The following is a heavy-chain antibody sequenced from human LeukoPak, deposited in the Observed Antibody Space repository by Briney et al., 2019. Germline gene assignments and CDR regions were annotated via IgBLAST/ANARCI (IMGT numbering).Heavy chain of an antibody. Sequence: GGSLRLSCAASGFTFSTYAMSWVRQAPGKGLEWVSGISISGGGAYYADSVKGRFTISRDNSKNTLYLQMNRLRAEDTAVYYCAKDRDLLFAHCWFDLWGQGILVTVSS. CDR2: ISISGGGA. J-gene: IGHJ5*02. CDR1: GFTFSTYA. CDR3: AKDRDLLFAHCWFDL. D-gene: IGHD3-10*01. V-gene: IGHV3-23*01.